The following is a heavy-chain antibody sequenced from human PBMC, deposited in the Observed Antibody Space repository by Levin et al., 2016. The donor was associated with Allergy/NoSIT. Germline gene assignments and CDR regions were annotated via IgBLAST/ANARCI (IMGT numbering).Heavy chain of an antibody. Sequence: WVRQAPGQGLEWMGEISDYNGNTNYAQKFQDRVTMTTDISTSTAYMELRSLRSDDTAVYYCAGTMVRGLRTFDYWGQGTLVTVSS. D-gene: IGHD3-10*01. CDR2: ISDYNGNT. J-gene: IGHJ4*02. V-gene: IGHV1-18*01. CDR3: AGTMVRGLRTFDY.